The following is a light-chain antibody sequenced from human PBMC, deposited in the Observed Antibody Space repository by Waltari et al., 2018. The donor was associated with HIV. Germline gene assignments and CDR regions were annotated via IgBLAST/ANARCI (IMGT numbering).Light chain of an antibody. CDR1: QSVTSW. Sequence: DIQMTQSPSTLSASVGDRVTITCRASQSVTSWLAWYQQKPGKAPKLLIYKASALERGVPSRFSGRGSGTEFTLTISGLQPDDFATYYCLQDYKFPRTFGQGTKVEIK. CDR2: KAS. V-gene: IGKV1-5*03. J-gene: IGKJ1*01. CDR3: LQDYKFPRT.